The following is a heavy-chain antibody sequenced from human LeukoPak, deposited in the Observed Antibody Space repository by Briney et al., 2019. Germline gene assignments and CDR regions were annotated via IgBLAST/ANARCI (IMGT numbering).Heavy chain of an antibody. CDR1: EYSFTDYY. D-gene: IGHD3-22*01. CDR2: INPNSGGT. Sequence: ASVKVSCKASEYSFTDYYIHWVRQAPGQGLEWMGWINPNSGGTNSAQKFQVRITLTRDTSISTAYMELSRLRSDDTAVYYCAAGPVYDYFEFWGQRTLVTVSS. J-gene: IGHJ4*02. V-gene: IGHV1-2*02. CDR3: AAGPVYDYFEF.